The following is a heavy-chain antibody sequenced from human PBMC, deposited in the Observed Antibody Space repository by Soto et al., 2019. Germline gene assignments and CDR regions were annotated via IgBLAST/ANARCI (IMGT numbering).Heavy chain of an antibody. V-gene: IGHV4-59*08. CDR1: GATISSYH. J-gene: IGHJ4*02. CDR3: ARRIVATETFHY. D-gene: IGHD5-12*01. CDR2: IYYSGST. Sequence: SETLSLTCSVSGATISSYHWNWFRQPPGKGLEWIGYIYYSGSTNYNPSLKSRVTISVDTSKNQFSLTVTSVTAADTAVYYCARRIVATETFHYLGQGTLVTVS.